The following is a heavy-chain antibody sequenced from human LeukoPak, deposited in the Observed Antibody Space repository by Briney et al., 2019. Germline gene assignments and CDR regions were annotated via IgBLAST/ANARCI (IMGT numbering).Heavy chain of an antibody. V-gene: IGHV4-59*12. Sequence: SETLSLTCTVSGGSITSYYWSWIRQPPGKGLEWIAYIYNSGSTNYNPSLKSRVTISVDTSKNQFSLKLSSVTAADTAVYYCARASYRSDNAFDIWGQGTMVTVSS. CDR3: ARASYRSDNAFDI. D-gene: IGHD6-25*01. CDR1: GGSITSYY. CDR2: IYNSGST. J-gene: IGHJ3*02.